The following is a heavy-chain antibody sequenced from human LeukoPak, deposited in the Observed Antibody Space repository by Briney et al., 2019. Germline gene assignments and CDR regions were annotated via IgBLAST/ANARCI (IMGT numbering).Heavy chain of an antibody. D-gene: IGHD3-9*01. CDR1: GGSISSYY. CDR3: AREPHYYDILTGYYYRVWFDP. J-gene: IGHJ5*02. V-gene: IGHV4-4*07. Sequence: PSETLSLTCTVSGGSISSYYWSWIRQPAGKGLEWIGRIYTSGSTNYNPSLKSRVTMSVDTSKNQFSLKLSPVTAADTAVYYCAREPHYYDILTGYYYRVWFDPRGQGTLVTVSS. CDR2: IYTSGST.